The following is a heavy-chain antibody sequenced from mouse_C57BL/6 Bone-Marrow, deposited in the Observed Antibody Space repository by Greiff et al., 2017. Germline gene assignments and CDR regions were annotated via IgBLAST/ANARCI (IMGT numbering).Heavy chain of an antibody. D-gene: IGHD4-1*01. CDR3: ASWDALYYAMDY. CDR2: LNPSSGYT. V-gene: IGHV1-4*01. Sequence: VQLQQSGPELARPGASVKMSCKASGYTFTSYTMHWVKQRPGQGLEWIGYLNPSSGYTKYKQKFKDKATVTADKSSSTAYMQLSSLTSEDSAVYYCASWDALYYAMDYWGQGTSVTVSS. CDR1: GYTFTSYT. J-gene: IGHJ4*01.